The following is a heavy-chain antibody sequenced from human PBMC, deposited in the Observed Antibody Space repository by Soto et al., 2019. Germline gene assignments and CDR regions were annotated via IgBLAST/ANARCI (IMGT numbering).Heavy chain of an antibody. CDR3: ARDRVYDFWSGYYRF. D-gene: IGHD3-3*01. CDR2: INPNSGGT. Sequence: GASVEVSCKASGYTFTGYYMHWVRQAPGQGLEWMGWINPNSGGTNYAQKFQGRVTMTRDTSISTAYMELSRLRSDDTAVYYCARDRVYDFWSGYYRFWGQGTLVTVSS. J-gene: IGHJ4*02. V-gene: IGHV1-2*02. CDR1: GYTFTGYY.